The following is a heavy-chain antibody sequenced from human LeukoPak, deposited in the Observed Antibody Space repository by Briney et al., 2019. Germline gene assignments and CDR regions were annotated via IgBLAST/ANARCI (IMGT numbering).Heavy chain of an antibody. CDR3: ATSMAGFNWFDP. D-gene: IGHD6-19*01. Sequence: GGSLRLSCAASGFTFSSNWMHWVRQAPGKGLVWVSRISNDGSITTYADPVKGRFTISRDNAKNTLYLQMSSLRAEDTAVYYCATSMAGFNWFDPWGQGTLVTVSS. V-gene: IGHV3-74*03. CDR1: GFTFSSNW. J-gene: IGHJ5*02. CDR2: ISNDGSIT.